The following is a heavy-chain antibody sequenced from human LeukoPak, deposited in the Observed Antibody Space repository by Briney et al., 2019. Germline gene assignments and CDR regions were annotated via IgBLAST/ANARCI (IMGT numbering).Heavy chain of an antibody. CDR2: ISYDGSNK. Sequence: PGGSLRLSCAASGFTFNTYSMNWVRQAPGKGLEWVAVISYDGSNKYYADSVKGRFTISRDNSKNTLYLQMNSLRAEDTAVYYCARAIVGAYFDYWGQGTLVTVSS. CDR1: GFTFNTYS. D-gene: IGHD1-26*01. CDR3: ARAIVGAYFDY. V-gene: IGHV3-30*05. J-gene: IGHJ4*02.